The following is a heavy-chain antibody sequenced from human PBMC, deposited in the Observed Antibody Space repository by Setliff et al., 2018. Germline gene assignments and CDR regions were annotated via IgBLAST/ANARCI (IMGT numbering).Heavy chain of an antibody. CDR2: IIHSGST. CDR3: ARSFSRREKFLLDY. CDR1: GDSMSFSY. V-gene: IGHV4-34*12. Sequence: SETLSLTCSVSGDSMSFSYWSWIRQPPGKRLEWIGEIIHSGSTNYNPSLKSRVTISMDTSKNKFSLKVSSVTAADTAVYYCARSFSRREKFLLDYWGQGALVTVSS. J-gene: IGHJ4*02.